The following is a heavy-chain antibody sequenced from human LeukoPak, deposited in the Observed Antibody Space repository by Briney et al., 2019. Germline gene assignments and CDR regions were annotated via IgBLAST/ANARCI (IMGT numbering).Heavy chain of an antibody. J-gene: IGHJ4*02. CDR3: ARDQRVVTVLDC. D-gene: IGHD3-3*01. CDR1: DDSISSGYY. Sequence: SDTLSLTCAVSDDSISSGYYWGWIRQPPGKGLEWIGSIHHSGSTYYNPSLKSRVIISVDTSKNQFSLKLSSVTAADTAVYYCARDQRVVTVLDCWGQGTLVTVSS. CDR2: IHHSGST. V-gene: IGHV4-38-2*02.